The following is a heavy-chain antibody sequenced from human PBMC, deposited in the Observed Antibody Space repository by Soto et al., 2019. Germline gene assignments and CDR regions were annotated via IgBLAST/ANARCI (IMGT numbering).Heavy chain of an antibody. Sequence: LSLTCAVYGGSFSGYYWSWIRHPPVNGLELIGEINHSGSTNYNPSLKSRVTISVDTSKNQFSLKLSSVTAADTAVYYCARGRIVGATTNYYYGMDVWGQGTTVTVSS. V-gene: IGHV4-34*01. CDR3: ARGRIVGATTNYYYGMDV. D-gene: IGHD1-26*01. CDR2: INHSGST. J-gene: IGHJ6*02. CDR1: GGSFSGYY.